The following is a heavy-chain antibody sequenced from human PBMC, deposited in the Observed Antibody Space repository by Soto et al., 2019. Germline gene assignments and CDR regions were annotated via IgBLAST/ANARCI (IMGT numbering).Heavy chain of an antibody. V-gene: IGHV3-30*18. D-gene: IGHD1-7*01. CDR2: ISYDGSNK. J-gene: IGHJ4*02. Sequence: GGSLRLSCAASGFTFSSYGMHWVRQAPGEGLEWVAVISYDGSNKYYADSVKGRFTISRDNSKNTLYLQMNSLRAEDTAVYYCAKDATVDYITGTPDYWGQGTLVTVSS. CDR3: AKDATVDYITGTPDY. CDR1: GFTFSSYG.